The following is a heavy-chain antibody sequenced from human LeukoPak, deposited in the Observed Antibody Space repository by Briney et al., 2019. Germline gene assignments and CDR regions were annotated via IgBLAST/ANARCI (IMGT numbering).Heavy chain of an antibody. V-gene: IGHV7-4-1*02. D-gene: IGHD6-19*01. J-gene: IGHJ3*02. CDR1: GGTLSSYG. CDR2: INTNTGNP. Sequence: ASVKVSCKASGGTLSSYGISWVRQAPGQGLEWMGWINTNTGNPTYAQGFTGRFVFSLDTSVSTAYLQISSLKAEDTAVYYCAREHEWLAARDAFDIWGQGTMVTVSS. CDR3: AREHEWLAARDAFDI.